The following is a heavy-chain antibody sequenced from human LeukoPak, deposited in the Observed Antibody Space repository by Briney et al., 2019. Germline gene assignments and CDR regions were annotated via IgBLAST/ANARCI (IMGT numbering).Heavy chain of an antibody. V-gene: IGHV1-2*02. CDR3: AREGIAAAGPYSDY. CDR1: GYTFTGYY. J-gene: IGHJ4*02. Sequence: KVPCKASGYTFTGYYMHWVRQAPGQGLEWMGWINPNSGGTNYAQKFQGRVTMTRDTSISTAYMELSRLRSDDTAVYYCAREGIAAAGPYSDYWGQGTLVTVSS. D-gene: IGHD6-13*01. CDR2: INPNSGGT.